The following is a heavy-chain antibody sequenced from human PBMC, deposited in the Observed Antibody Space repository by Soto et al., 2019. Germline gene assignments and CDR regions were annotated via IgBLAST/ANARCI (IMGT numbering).Heavy chain of an antibody. CDR1: GGSISSGGYS. V-gene: IGHV4-30-2*01. Sequence: SETLSLTCVVSGGSISSGGYSWSWIRQPPGKGLEWIGYIYHSGSTYYNPSLKSRVTISVDRSKNQFSLKLSSVTAADTAVYYCARTSSGSYARYNWFDTWGQGTLVTVXS. J-gene: IGHJ5*02. CDR3: ARTSSGSYARYNWFDT. D-gene: IGHD3-10*01. CDR2: IYHSGST.